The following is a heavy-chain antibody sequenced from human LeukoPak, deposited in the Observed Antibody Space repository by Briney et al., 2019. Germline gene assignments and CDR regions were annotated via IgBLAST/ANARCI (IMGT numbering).Heavy chain of an antibody. J-gene: IGHJ4*02. V-gene: IGHV4-59*08. D-gene: IGHD3-3*01. CDR3: ARQGRSQAFDY. Sequence: SETLSLTCTVSGGSISSYYWSWIRQPPGKGLEWIGYIYYSGSTNYNPSLKSRVTIPVDTSKNQFSLKLSSVTAADTAVHYCARQGRSQAFDYWGQGTLVTVSS. CDR2: IYYSGST. CDR1: GGSISSYY.